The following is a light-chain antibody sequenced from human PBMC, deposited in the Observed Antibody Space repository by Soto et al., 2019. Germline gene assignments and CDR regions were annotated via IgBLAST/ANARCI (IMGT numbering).Light chain of an antibody. CDR3: SSYTSSSTLVV. J-gene: IGLJ2*01. CDR2: EVS. Sequence: QSALTQPASVSGSPGQSITISCTGGSSDIGGYNYVSWFQQHPGKAPKLMIYEVSNRPSGVSNRFSGSKSGNTASLTISGLQAEDEADYYCSSYTSSSTLVVFGGGTQLTVL. V-gene: IGLV2-14*01. CDR1: SSDIGGYNY.